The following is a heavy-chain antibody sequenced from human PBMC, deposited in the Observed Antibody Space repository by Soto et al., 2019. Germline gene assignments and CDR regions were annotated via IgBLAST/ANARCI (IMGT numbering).Heavy chain of an antibody. V-gene: IGHV4-30-4*02. D-gene: IGHD3-22*01. CDR2: IYYSGNT. CDR1: GDSISSGDYY. J-gene: IGHJ4*02. Sequence: SETLSLTCTVSGDSISSGDYYWSWIRQPPGKGLEWIGCIYYSGNTYYNPSLKRRFSISVDTSKNQFSLQLRSVTAADTAVYYCMLGSGWKDFDYWGQGTLVTVSS. CDR3: MLGSGWKDFDY.